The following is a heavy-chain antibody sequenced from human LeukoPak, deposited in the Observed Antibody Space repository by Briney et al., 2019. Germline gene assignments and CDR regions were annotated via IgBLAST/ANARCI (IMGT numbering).Heavy chain of an antibody. CDR3: AKDSDPYNWNLVGAFDI. CDR2: IRDDGSNK. Sequence: GSLRLSCAASGFTFSSYGMHWVRQAPGKGLEGVAFIRDDGSNKYYADSVKGRFTISRDNSKNTLYLQMNSLRAEDTAVYYCAKDSDPYNWNLVGAFDIWGQGTMVTVSS. CDR1: GFTFSSYG. J-gene: IGHJ3*02. V-gene: IGHV3-30*02. D-gene: IGHD1-20*01.